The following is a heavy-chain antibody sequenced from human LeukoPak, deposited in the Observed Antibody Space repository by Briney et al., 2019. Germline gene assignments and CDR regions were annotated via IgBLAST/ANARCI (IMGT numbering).Heavy chain of an antibody. J-gene: IGHJ4*02. CDR3: ARVKRHPDGYRIESSFDY. CDR1: GYSITNGHY. V-gene: IGHV4-38-2*01. D-gene: IGHD5-24*01. CDR2: IFHSGSS. Sequence: SETLSLTCEVSGYSITNGHYWGWIRQPPGKGLEWIGSIFHSGSSYYNTSLKSRVTMSVDTSKNQFSLSLSSVTAADTALYYCARVKRHPDGYRIESSFDYWGQGTLVTVSS.